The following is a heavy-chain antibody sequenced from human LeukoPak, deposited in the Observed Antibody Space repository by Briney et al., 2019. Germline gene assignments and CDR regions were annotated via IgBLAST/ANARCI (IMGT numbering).Heavy chain of an antibody. D-gene: IGHD6-13*01. CDR3: ARGSYISSSWYYFDY. J-gene: IGHJ4*02. CDR1: GGSLTSSSYH. V-gene: IGHV4-39*01. CDR2: MYYTGTT. Sequence: PSETLSLTCAVSGGSLTSSSYHWGWIRQPPGKGLEWIGSMYYTGTTYYKPSLKSRVTISGDTSRKQFSLKLISVTAADTAVYYCARGSYISSSWYYFDYWGQETLVTVSS.